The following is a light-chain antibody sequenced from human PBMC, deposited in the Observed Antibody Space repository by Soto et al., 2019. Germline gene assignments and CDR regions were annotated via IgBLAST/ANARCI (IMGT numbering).Light chain of an antibody. CDR1: TGAVTNGHY. CDR3: LLSYNGHYV. CDR2: DTT. Sequence: QAVVTQEPSLTVSPGWTVTLTCGSSTGAVTNGHYPYWFQQKPGQAPRTLIYDTTNRHSWTPARFSGSLLGGKAALTLSGEQPEDEAEYYCLLSYNGHYVFGKGNKLTV. V-gene: IGLV7-46*01. J-gene: IGLJ1*01.